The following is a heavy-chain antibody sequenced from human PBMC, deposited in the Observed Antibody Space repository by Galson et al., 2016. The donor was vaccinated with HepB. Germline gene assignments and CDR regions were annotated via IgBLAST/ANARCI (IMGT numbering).Heavy chain of an antibody. D-gene: IGHD3-16*01. V-gene: IGHV3-48*03. CDR3: ARGASPGFIDY. Sequence: SLRLSCAASGFTFSSYAMNWVRQAPGKGLEWISYSGSSGSPIYYADSVKGRFTISRDYAKSSLYLQMNSLRADDAAVYYCARGASPGFIDYWGRGTLVTVSS. J-gene: IGHJ4*02. CDR1: GFTFSSYA. CDR2: SGSSGSPI.